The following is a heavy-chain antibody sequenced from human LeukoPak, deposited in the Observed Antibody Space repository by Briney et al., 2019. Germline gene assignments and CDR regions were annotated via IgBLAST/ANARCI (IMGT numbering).Heavy chain of an antibody. CDR3: ARDVGSSGWYTFDY. D-gene: IGHD6-19*01. CDR2: TYYRSKWYY. CDR1: GDSVSSNNGA. V-gene: IGHV6-1*01. Sequence: QTLSLTCAISGDSVSSNNGAWNWITQSPSRGLEWLGRTYYRSKWYYDYAGSLKGRITNNPDTLNNQLSLQLGSVTPEDSGVYCCARDVGSSGWYTFDYWSEGTLVTVYS. J-gene: IGHJ4*02.